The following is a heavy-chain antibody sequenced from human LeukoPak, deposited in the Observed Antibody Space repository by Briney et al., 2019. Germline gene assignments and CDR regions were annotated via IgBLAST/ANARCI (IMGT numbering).Heavy chain of an antibody. CDR1: GFTFRNYW. Sequence: GGSLRLSCAASGFTFRNYWMSWVRQAPGKGLEWVANIKEDGSEKKYVDSVKGRFTVSRDNVKNALFMQMNSLKVEDTAVYYCVRDYVWESHRQFDYWGQGTMVTVSS. V-gene: IGHV3-7*01. CDR2: IKEDGSEK. J-gene: IGHJ4*02. D-gene: IGHD3-16*01. CDR3: VRDYVWESHRQFDY.